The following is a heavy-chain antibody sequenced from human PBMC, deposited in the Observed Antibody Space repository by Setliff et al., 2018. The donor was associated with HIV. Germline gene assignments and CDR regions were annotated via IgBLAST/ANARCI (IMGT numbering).Heavy chain of an antibody. J-gene: IGHJ1*01. CDR2: ITGSGDNT. CDR1: GFIFSSYA. CDR3: AKRDYEDSTSYAPFFQY. V-gene: IGHV3-23*01. Sequence: PGGSMRLSCTASGFIFSSYAMSWVRQAPGKGLEWVSGITGSGDNTYYADNVEGRFIISRDNSQNTLYLQMNSLTAEDTAIYYCAKRDYEDSTSYAPFFQYWGQGTLVTVSS. D-gene: IGHD3-22*01.